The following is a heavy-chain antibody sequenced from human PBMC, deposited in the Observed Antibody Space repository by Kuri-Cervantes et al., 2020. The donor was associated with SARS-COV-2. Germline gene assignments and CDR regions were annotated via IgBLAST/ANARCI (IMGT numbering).Heavy chain of an antibody. CDR3: ARVWGCSSTSCYDGSYYYGMDV. J-gene: IGHJ6*02. D-gene: IGHD2-2*01. CDR2: ISSSSSYT. CDR1: GFTFSDYY. V-gene: IGHV3-11*05. Sequence: GGSLRLSCAASGFTFSDYYMSWIRQAPGKELEWVSSISSSSSYTNYADSVKGRFTISRDNAKNSLYRQMNSLRADDTAVYYCARVWGCSSTSCYDGSYYYGMDVWGQGTTVTVSS.